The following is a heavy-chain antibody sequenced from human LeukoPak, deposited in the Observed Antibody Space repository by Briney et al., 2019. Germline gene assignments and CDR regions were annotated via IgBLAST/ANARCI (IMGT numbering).Heavy chain of an antibody. D-gene: IGHD6-19*01. CDR2: ISYDKSNK. CDR1: GFTFSSYA. J-gene: IGHJ3*02. V-gene: IGHV3-30-3*01. Sequence: GGSLRLSCAASGFTFSSYAMHWVRQAPGKGLEWVALISYDKSNKYYADSVKGRFTISRDNSKNTLFVQMNSLRTEDTAVYYCARSGVQWQWLLTYDAFDICGQGTMVTVSS. CDR3: ARSGVQWQWLLTYDAFDI.